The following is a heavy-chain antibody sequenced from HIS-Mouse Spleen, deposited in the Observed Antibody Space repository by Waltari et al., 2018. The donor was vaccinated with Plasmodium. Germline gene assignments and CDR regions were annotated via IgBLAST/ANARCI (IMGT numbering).Heavy chain of an antibody. D-gene: IGHD6-13*01. CDR2: KKQDGSEK. CDR1: GFTFGGYW. Sequence: EVQLVESGGGLVQPGGSLRLPCAASGFTFGGYWMSGVRQAPGKGVEWGANKKQDGSEKYYVDSVKGRFTISRDNAKNSLYLQMNSLRAEDTAVYYCASSWYWYFDLWGRGTLVTVSS. J-gene: IGHJ2*01. V-gene: IGHV3-7*01. CDR3: ASSWYWYFDL.